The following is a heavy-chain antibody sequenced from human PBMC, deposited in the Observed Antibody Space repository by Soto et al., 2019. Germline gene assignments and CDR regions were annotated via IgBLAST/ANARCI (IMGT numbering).Heavy chain of an antibody. CDR2: INSDGSST. V-gene: IGHV3-74*01. CDR3: ARVVQLDVDYYYYGMDV. D-gene: IGHD1-1*01. J-gene: IGHJ6*02. CDR1: GFTFSSYW. Sequence: GGSLRLSCAASGFTFSSYWMHWVRQAPGKGLVWVSRINSDGSSTSYADSVKGRFTISRDNAKNTLSLHMSSLRAEDTAVYYCARVVQLDVDYYYYGMDVWGQGTTVTVSS.